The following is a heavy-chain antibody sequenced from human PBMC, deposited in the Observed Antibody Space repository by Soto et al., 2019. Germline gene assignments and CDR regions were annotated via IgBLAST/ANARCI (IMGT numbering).Heavy chain of an antibody. CDR2: ISGSGGST. D-gene: IGHD4-4*01. Sequence: EVQLLESGGGLVQPGGSLRLSCAASGFTFSSYAMSWFRQAPGKGLEWVSAISGSGGSTYYAVTWKGRFTISRDNSKNTLYLQMNSLTAEDTAVYYCAKTLSNYYYYYGMDVWGQGTKVTVS. CDR3: AKTLSNYYYYYGMDV. V-gene: IGHV3-23*01. CDR1: GFTFSSYA. J-gene: IGHJ6*02.